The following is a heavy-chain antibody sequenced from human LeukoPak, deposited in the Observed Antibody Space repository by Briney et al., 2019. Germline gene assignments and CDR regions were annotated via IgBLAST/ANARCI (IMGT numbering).Heavy chain of an antibody. CDR3: VRFIRGAFDI. V-gene: IGHV3-9*01. Sequence: PGGSLRLSCAASGFTFDDYAMHWVQQAPGKGLEWVSGISWNSGSIGYADSVKGRFTISRDNAKNSLYLQMNSLRAEDTALYYCVRFIRGAFDIWGQGTMVTVSS. CDR1: GFTFDDYA. D-gene: IGHD3-10*01. CDR2: ISWNSGSI. J-gene: IGHJ3*02.